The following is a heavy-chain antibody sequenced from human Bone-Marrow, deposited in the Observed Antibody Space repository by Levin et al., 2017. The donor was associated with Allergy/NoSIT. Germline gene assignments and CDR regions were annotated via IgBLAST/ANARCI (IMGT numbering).Heavy chain of an antibody. J-gene: IGHJ6*03. Sequence: NPSETLSLTCTVSGGSVSSASYYWSWIRQPPGKGLEWIGYIYYSGSTNYNPSLKSRVTISVDTSKNQFSLKLSSVTAADTAVYYCARASYSIYGYSYYYYMDVWGRGTTVTVSS. CDR3: ARASYSIYGYSYYYYMDV. V-gene: IGHV4-61*01. CDR1: GGSVSSASYY. CDR2: IYYSGST. D-gene: IGHD4-11*01.